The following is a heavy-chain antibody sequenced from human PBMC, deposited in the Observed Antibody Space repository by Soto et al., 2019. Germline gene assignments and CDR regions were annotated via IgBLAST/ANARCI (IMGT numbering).Heavy chain of an antibody. CDR3: ARGDSTDCSNGVCSFFYNHDMDV. V-gene: IGHV1-69*05. Sequence: GAAVKVSCKARGGTFGSYAISWVRQAPGQGLEWMGGIIPIFGTANYAQKFQGWVTMTTDTSISTASMELTRLTSDDTAIYYCARGDSTDCSNGVCSFFYNHDMDVWGQGTTVTVSS. CDR2: IIPIFGTA. CDR1: GGTFGSYA. D-gene: IGHD2-8*01. J-gene: IGHJ6*02.